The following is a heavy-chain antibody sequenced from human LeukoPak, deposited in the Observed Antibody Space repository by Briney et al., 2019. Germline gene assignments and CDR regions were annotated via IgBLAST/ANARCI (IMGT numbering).Heavy chain of an antibody. CDR3: ARDIVVVPAAISYYYYYYMDV. CDR2: ISSSSSYI. CDR1: GFTFSSYS. Sequence: GSLRLSCAASGFTFSSYSMNWVRQAPGKGLEWVSSISSSSSYIYYADSVKGRFTISRGNAKNSLYLQMNSLRAEDTAVYYCARDIVVVPAAISYYYYYYMDVWGKGTTVTVSS. D-gene: IGHD2-2*01. J-gene: IGHJ6*03. V-gene: IGHV3-21*01.